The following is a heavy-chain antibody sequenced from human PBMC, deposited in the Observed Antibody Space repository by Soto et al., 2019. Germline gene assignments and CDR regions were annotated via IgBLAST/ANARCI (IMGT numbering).Heavy chain of an antibody. CDR2: IYYSGST. J-gene: IGHJ6*02. CDR3: ARDYGSGSYYHYYYGMDV. V-gene: IGHV4-39*01. CDR1: GGSISSSSYY. D-gene: IGHD3-10*01. Sequence: PSETLSLTCTVSGGSISSSSYYRGWIRQPPGKGLEWIGSIYYSGSTYYNPSLKSRVTISVDTSKNQFSLKLSSVTAADTAVFYCARDYGSGSYYHYYYGMDVWGQGTTVTVSS.